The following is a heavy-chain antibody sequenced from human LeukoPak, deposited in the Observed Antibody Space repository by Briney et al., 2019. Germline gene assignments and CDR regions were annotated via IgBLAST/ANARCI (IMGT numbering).Heavy chain of an antibody. V-gene: IGHV3-49*03. CDR3: TILGSYYGSGSYEY. CDR1: GFTVSSNY. Sequence: GGSLRLSCAASGFTVSSNYMSWFRQAPGKGLEWVGFIRSEAYGGTTEYAASVKGRFTISRDDSKSIAYLQMNSLKTEDTAVYYCTILGSYYGSGSYEYWGQGTLVTVSS. J-gene: IGHJ4*02. D-gene: IGHD3-10*01. CDR2: IRSEAYGGTT.